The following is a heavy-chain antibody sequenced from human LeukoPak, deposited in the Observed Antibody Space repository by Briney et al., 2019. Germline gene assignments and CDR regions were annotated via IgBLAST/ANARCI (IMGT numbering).Heavy chain of an antibody. CDR3: ARDNRGALDY. J-gene: IGHJ4*02. CDR2: INPSGDST. V-gene: IGHV1-46*02. CDR1: GYMFNIHF. Sequence: ASVKVSCKASGYMFNIHFMHWVRQAPGQGLEWMAVINPSGDSTTYAQKFQGRFTMTRDTSTSTVYIYLSNLTSDDTAVHYWARDNRGALDYWGQGTQVTVSS. D-gene: IGHD1-14*01.